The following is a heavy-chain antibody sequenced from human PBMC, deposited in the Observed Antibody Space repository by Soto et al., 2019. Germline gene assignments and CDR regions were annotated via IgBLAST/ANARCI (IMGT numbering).Heavy chain of an antibody. J-gene: IGHJ4*02. CDR1: GFTFNNHA. CDR2: ISYSGGAT. V-gene: IGHV3-23*01. Sequence: EVQLLEYGGNLVQPGGSLRLSCAASGFTFNNHAMTWVRQAPGKGLEWVSAISYSGGATYYADSVKGRFTMSRDTSTNTLYLQMNRLRVEDTAIYYCARDSGSRRAMGYFDYWGQGTLVTVSS. CDR3: ARDSGSRRAMGYFDY. D-gene: IGHD6-25*01.